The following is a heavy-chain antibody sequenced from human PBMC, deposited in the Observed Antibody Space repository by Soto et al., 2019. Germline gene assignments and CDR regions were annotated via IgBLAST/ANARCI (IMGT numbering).Heavy chain of an antibody. D-gene: IGHD5-18*01. CDR1: GGTFSTYT. CDR2: IIPIFGTT. Sequence: ASVKVSGKASGGTFSTYTFSWVRQAPGQGLEWMGSIIPIFGTTHYAQSFQGRLSITADQSSTTTYMELRSLTSHDTALYYCARIPRYSFPTSDPLDNWGQGTLVTVSS. CDR3: ARIPRYSFPTSDPLDN. V-gene: IGHV1-69*13. J-gene: IGHJ1*01.